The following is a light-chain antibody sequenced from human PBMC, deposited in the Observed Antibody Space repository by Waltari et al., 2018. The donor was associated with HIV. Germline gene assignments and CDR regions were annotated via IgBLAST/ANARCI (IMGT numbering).Light chain of an antibody. CDR1: SSNIGSNT. CDR3: VAWDDSLNGWV. CDR2: SNN. J-gene: IGLJ3*02. V-gene: IGLV1-44*01. Sequence: QSVLTQPPSASGTPGQRVTISCSGGSSNIGSNTVNWYQQLPGTAPKLLSYSNNQRPSGVPDRFSGSKSGTSASLAISGLQSEDEADYYCVAWDDSLNGWVFGGGTKLTVL.